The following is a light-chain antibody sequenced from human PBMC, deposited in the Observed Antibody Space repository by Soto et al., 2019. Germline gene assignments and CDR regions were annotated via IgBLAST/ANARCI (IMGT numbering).Light chain of an antibody. CDR3: QSYDSSLGYV. Sequence: QSVLTQPPSVSGAPGQRVTISCTGSSSNIGAGYDVHWYQQLPGTAPKLLIYGNNNRPSGVPDRFSGSKSGTSASLAITGLQAEAVAAYYCQSYDSSLGYVFGTGTKVTVL. CDR1: SSNIGAGYD. V-gene: IGLV1-40*01. J-gene: IGLJ1*01. CDR2: GNN.